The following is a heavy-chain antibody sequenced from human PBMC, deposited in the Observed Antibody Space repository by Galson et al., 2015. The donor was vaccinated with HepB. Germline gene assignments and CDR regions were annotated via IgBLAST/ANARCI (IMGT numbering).Heavy chain of an antibody. D-gene: IGHD6-19*01. J-gene: IGHJ4*02. V-gene: IGHV1-69*04. CDR3: ARDRDLGAVAGFDY. CDR1: GGTFSSYT. Sequence: SVKVSCKASGGTFSSYTISWVRQAPGQGLEWMGRIIPILGIANYAQKFQGRVTITADKSTSTAYMELSSLRSEDTAVYYCARDRDLGAVAGFDYWGQGTLVTVSS. CDR2: IIPILGIA.